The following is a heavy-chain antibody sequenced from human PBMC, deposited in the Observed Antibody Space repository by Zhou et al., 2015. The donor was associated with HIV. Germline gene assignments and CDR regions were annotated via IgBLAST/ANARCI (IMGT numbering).Heavy chain of an antibody. Sequence: QVQLVQSGAEVKKPGSSVKVSCKASGGTFSSYAISWVRQAPGQGLEWMGGIIPIFGTANYAQKFQGRVTITADESTSTAYMELSSLRSEDTAVYYCAREERGDLVVPAATGYMDVWGKGTTVTVSS. V-gene: IGHV1-69*01. CDR3: AREERGDLVVPAATGYMDV. CDR2: IIPIFGTA. CDR1: GGTFSSYA. D-gene: IGHD2-2*01. J-gene: IGHJ6*03.